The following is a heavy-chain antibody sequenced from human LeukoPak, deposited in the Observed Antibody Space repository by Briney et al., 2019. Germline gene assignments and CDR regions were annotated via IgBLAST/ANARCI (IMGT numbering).Heavy chain of an antibody. J-gene: IGHJ4*02. D-gene: IGHD2-2*01. CDR1: GFTFSSYA. V-gene: IGHV3-23*01. CDR2: ISGSGGST. Sequence: GGSLRLSCAASGFTFSSYAMSWVRQAPGKGLEWVSAISGSGGSTYYADSVKGRFTISRDSSKNTLYLQMNSLRAEDTAVYYCAKLGTRLPVWYYFDYWGQGTLVTVSS. CDR3: AKLGTRLPVWYYFDY.